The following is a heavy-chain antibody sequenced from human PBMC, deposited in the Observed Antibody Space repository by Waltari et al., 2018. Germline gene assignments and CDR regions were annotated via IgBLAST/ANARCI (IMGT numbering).Heavy chain of an antibody. CDR1: GGTFSSYA. Sequence: QVQLVQSGAEVKKPGSSVKVSCKASGGTFSSYAISWVRHAPGQGLEWMGGIIPIFGTANYAQKFQGRVTITADESTSTAYMELSSLRSEDTAVYYCAGAKDYYDSSGYWGWFDPWGQGTLVTVSS. CDR2: IIPIFGTA. J-gene: IGHJ5*02. D-gene: IGHD3-22*01. V-gene: IGHV1-69*01. CDR3: AGAKDYYDSSGYWGWFDP.